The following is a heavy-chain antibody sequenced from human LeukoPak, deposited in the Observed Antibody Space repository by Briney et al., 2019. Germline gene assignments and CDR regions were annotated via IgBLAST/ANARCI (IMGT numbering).Heavy chain of an antibody. CDR3: ARGAPTNWFDP. D-gene: IGHD4-11*01. CDR2: ISAYNGNT. J-gene: IGHJ5*02. CDR1: GYTFTSYA. Sequence: ASVKVSCKASGYTFTSYAMNWVRQAPGQGLEWMGWISAYNGNTNYAQKLQGRVTMTTDTSTSTAYMELRSLRSDDTAVYYCARGAPTNWFDPWGQGTLVTVSS. V-gene: IGHV1-18*01.